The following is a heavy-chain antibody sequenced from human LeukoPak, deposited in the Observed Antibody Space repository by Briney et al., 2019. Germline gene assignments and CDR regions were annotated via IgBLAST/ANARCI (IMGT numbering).Heavy chain of an antibody. D-gene: IGHD6-6*01. CDR1: GFTYSSYS. CDR2: ISSGSSYI. CDR3: ARGKYSSSLYYFDY. J-gene: IGHJ4*02. Sequence: GGPLTLSCAASGFTYSSYSMIWLRHAPGRGLEWVSSISSGSSYIYYADSVKGRFTISRDNAKNSLYLQMNSLRAEDTAVYYCARGKYSSSLYYFDYWGQGTLVTVSS. V-gene: IGHV3-21*01.